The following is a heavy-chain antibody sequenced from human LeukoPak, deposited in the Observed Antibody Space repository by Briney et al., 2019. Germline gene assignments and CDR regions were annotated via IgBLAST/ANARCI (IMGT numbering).Heavy chain of an antibody. J-gene: IGHJ4*02. V-gene: IGHV1-69*04. CDR3: ARVGASGSSAGYGY. D-gene: IGHD1-26*01. Sequence: SVKVSCKASGGTFSSYAISWVRQAPGQGLEWMGRIIPIFGIANYAQKFQGRVTITADKSTSTAYMELSSLRSEDTAVYYCARVGASGSSAGYGYWGQGTLVTVSS. CDR1: GGTFSSYA. CDR2: IIPIFGIA.